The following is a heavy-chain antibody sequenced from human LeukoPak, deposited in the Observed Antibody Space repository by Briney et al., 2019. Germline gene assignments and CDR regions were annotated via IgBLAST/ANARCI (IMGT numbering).Heavy chain of an antibody. J-gene: IGHJ4*02. CDR2: IYTSGST. D-gene: IGHD4-17*01. CDR3: ARDNDYGDYPEY. CDR1: GGSISSGSYY. V-gene: IGHV4-61*02. Sequence: SETLSLTCTVSGGSISSGSYYWSWIRQPAGKGLEWIGRIYTSGSTNYNPSLKSRVTISVDTSKNQCSLKLSSVTAADTAVYYCARDNDYGDYPEYWGQGTLVTVSS.